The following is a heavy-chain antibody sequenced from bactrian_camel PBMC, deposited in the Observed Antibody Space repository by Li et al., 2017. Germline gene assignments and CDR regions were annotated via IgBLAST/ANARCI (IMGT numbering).Heavy chain of an antibody. J-gene: IGHJ4*01. CDR2: IYTDGDNT. V-gene: IGHV3S54*01. D-gene: IGHD3*01. Sequence: HVQLVESGGGSVQSGGSLRLSCAVSGWDVRYHCVGWFRQAPGKEREGVAAIYTDGDNTYYADSVKGRFTISQDNAKNTVYLQMNRLLPEDTAMYYCCMVCIGSLIPEASTYWGRGTQVTVS. CDR3: CMVCIGSLIPEASTY. CDR1: GWDVRYHC.